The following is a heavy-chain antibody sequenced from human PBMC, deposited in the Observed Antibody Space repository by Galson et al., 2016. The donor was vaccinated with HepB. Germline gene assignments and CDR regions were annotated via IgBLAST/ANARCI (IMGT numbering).Heavy chain of an antibody. CDR1: GFILGTYG. Sequence: SLRLSCAASGFILGTYGMHWVRQAPGKGLEWVAMISYDGTATYYEDPVKGRFTISRDISTNTLYLQMDSLGVEDTAVYYCARDCRSGEWTNWFDPWGQGTLVTVSS. CDR3: ARDCRSGEWTNWFDP. D-gene: IGHD2-15*01. V-gene: IGHV3-30*03. CDR2: ISYDGTAT. J-gene: IGHJ5*02.